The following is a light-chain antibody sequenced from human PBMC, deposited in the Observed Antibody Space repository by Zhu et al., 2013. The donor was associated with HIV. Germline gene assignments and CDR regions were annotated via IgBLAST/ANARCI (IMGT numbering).Light chain of an antibody. CDR3: QQYQTFPG. CDR1: QSISAW. V-gene: IGKV1-5*03. J-gene: IGKJ1*01. CDR2: KAS. Sequence: DIQMTQSPRTLSASVGDRVSITCRASQSISAWVAWYQQKPGKAPSLLIYKASTLQIGVPSRFSGSGYGTEFTLTVNSLQPDDFATYYCQQYQTFPGFGQG.